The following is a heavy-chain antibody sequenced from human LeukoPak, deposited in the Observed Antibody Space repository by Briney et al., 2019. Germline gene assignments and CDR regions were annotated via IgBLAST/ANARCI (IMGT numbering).Heavy chain of an antibody. D-gene: IGHD3-10*01. CDR1: GYTFTSYG. V-gene: IGHV1-18*01. J-gene: IGHJ6*03. CDR3: ARGGFGELLSPFYYYMDV. Sequence: ASVKVSCKASGYTFTSYGISWVRQAPGQGLEWMGWISAYNGNTNYAQKLQGRVTMTTDTSTSTAYMELRSLRSDDTAVYYCARGGFGELLSPFYYYMDVWGKGTTVTVSS. CDR2: ISAYNGNT.